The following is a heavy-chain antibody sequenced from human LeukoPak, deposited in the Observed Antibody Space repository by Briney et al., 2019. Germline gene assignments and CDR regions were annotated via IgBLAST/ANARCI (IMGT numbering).Heavy chain of an antibody. Sequence: GGSLRLSCAASGFTFSSYSMRWIRQAPGKGLEWVSYITSPDSTIYYADSVKGRFTVSRDNAKNSLFLQMNSLRAEDTAVYYCARAWGGYNPFDYWGQGTLVTVSS. J-gene: IGHJ4*02. D-gene: IGHD3-3*01. CDR1: GFTFSSYS. CDR3: ARAWGGYNPFDY. V-gene: IGHV3-48*04. CDR2: ITSPDSTI.